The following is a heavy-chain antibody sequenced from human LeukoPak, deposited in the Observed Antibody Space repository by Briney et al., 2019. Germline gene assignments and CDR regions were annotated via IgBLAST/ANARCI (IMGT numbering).Heavy chain of an antibody. CDR2: IYTSGST. Sequence: SETLSLTCTVSGGSISSYYWSWIRQPAGKGLEWIGRIYTSGSTNYNPSLKSRVTMSVDTSKNQFSLKLSSVTAADTAVYYCARDDLVLMVYAPPQGYWGQGTLVTVS. D-gene: IGHD2-8*01. CDR3: ARDDLVLMVYAPPQGY. J-gene: IGHJ4*02. V-gene: IGHV4-4*07. CDR1: GGSISSYY.